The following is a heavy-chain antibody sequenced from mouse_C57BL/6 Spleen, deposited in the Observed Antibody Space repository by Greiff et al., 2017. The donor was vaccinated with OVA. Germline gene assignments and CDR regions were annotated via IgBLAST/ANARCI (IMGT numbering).Heavy chain of an antibody. CDR1: GYTFTSYW. Sequence: QVQLQQPGAELVRPGTSVKLSCKASGYTFTSYWMHWVKQRPGQGLEWIGVIDPSDSYTNYNQKFKGKATLTVDTSSSTAYMQLSSLTSEGSAVYYCAREEYPDYWGQGTTLTVSS. CDR3: AREEYPDY. CDR2: IDPSDSYT. J-gene: IGHJ2*01. V-gene: IGHV1-59*01. D-gene: IGHD5-1*01.